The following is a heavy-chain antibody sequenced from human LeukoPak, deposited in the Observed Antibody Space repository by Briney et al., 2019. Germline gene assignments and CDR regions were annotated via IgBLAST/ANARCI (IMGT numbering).Heavy chain of an antibody. CDR3: ARGAMGL. CDR1: GFTLSTYW. CDR2: IKQAGSEN. J-gene: IGHJ4*02. V-gene: IGHV3-7*03. Sequence: GGSLRLSCAASGFTLSTYWMTWVRQAPGKGLEWVANIKQAGSENYYVDSVKGRFTVSRDNAKNSLYLQMNSLRAEDTAVYYCARGAMGLWGQGTLVTVSS.